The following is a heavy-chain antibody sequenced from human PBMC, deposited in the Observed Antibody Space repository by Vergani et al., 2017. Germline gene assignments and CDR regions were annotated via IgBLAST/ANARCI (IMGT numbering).Heavy chain of an antibody. CDR3: AKHPHPYSWYYYFDY. D-gene: IGHD6-13*01. V-gene: IGHV3-23*01. CDR2: ISGSGGST. Sequence: EVQLLESGGGLVQPGGSLRLSCAASGFTFSSYAMSWVRQAPGKGLEWVSAISGSGGSTYYADSVKGRFTIARDNSKNTLYLQMNSLRAEDTAVYYCAKHPHPYSWYYYFDYWGQGTLVTVSA. CDR1: GFTFSSYA. J-gene: IGHJ4*02.